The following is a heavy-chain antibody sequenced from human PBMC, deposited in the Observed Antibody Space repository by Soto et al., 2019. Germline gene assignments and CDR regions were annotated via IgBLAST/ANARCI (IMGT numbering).Heavy chain of an antibody. J-gene: IGHJ1*01. V-gene: IGHV3-23*01. Sequence: GGSLRLACAASVFTFSSYAMIWVRQAPGKGLEWVSAISGSGGSTYYADSVKGRFTISRDNSKNTLYLQMNSLRAEDTAVYYCAKARPGYSSGWYLQHWGQGTLVTVSS. CDR1: VFTFSSYA. CDR3: AKARPGYSSGWYLQH. CDR2: ISGSGGST. D-gene: IGHD6-19*01.